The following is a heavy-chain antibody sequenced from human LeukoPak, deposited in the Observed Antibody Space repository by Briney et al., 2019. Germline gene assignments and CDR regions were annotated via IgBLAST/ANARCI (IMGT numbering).Heavy chain of an antibody. Sequence: SETLSLTCTVSGGSISSYYWSWIRQPPGKGLEWIGEINHSGSTNYNPSLKSRVTISVDTSKNQFSLKLSSVTAADTAVYYCARGATPDYWGQGTLVTVSS. CDR2: INHSGST. CDR1: GGSISSYY. CDR3: ARGATPDY. V-gene: IGHV4-34*01. J-gene: IGHJ4*02. D-gene: IGHD5-12*01.